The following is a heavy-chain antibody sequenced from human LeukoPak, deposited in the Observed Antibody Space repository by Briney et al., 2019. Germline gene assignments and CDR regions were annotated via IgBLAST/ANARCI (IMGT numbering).Heavy chain of an antibody. Sequence: PSETLSLTCTVSGGSISSYYWSWIRQPPGKGLEWIGYIYYSGSTNYNPSLKSRVTMSVDTFKNQFSLKLSSVTAADTAVYYCARDGVITMVQGATNWFDPWGQGTLVTVSS. D-gene: IGHD3-10*01. CDR3: ARDGVITMVQGATNWFDP. CDR1: GGSISSYY. J-gene: IGHJ5*02. CDR2: IYYSGST. V-gene: IGHV4-59*12.